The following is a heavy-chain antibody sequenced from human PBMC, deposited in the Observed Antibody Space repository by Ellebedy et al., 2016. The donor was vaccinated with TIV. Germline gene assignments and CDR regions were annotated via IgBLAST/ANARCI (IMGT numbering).Heavy chain of an antibody. J-gene: IGHJ4*02. D-gene: IGHD4-17*01. CDR3: ARVGVTTSFDS. Sequence: DSVKGRFTISRDNAKNSLYLQMNSLRAEDTAVYYCARVGVTTSFDSWGQGTLVTVSS. V-gene: IGHV3-7*04.